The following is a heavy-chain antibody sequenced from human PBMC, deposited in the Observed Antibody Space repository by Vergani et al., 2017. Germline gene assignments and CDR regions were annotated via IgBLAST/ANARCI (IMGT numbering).Heavy chain of an antibody. D-gene: IGHD3-3*01. CDR3: ARTTIFGVLRWFDP. CDR2: FYTGGGT. CDR1: GASISSGSYY. J-gene: IGHJ5*02. Sequence: QVQLQESGPGLVRPSQTLSLTCTVSGASISSGSYYWSWFRQPAGKRLEWIGRFYTGGGTNYNPSLKSRVTISVDTSKNQFSLQLSSVTAADTAVYYCARTTIFGVLRWFDPWGQGTLVTVSS. V-gene: IGHV4-61*02.